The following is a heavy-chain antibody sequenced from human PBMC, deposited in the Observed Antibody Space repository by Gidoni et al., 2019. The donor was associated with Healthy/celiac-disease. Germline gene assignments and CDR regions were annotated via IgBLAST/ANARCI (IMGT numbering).Heavy chain of an antibody. CDR1: GLTFRSYA. Sequence: EVKLLESGGCLVPPGGSLRLSCAASGLTFRSYAMSVVRQSPGKVLEWVSAIIGGGGSTYYADSVKGRFTISRDNSKITLYLHMNSLRAEDTAVYYFAKDAMVVVVAAFDPWGQGTLVTVSS. J-gene: IGHJ5*02. CDR2: IIGGGGST. V-gene: IGHV3-23*01. CDR3: AKDAMVVVVAAFDP. D-gene: IGHD2-15*01.